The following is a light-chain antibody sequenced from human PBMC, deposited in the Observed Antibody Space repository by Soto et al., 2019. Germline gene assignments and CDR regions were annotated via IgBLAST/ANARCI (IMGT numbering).Light chain of an antibody. V-gene: IGLV2-18*02. CDR2: EVS. Sequence: QSALTQPPSVSGSPGQSVAISCTGTSSDVGSYNRVSWYQHAPGTAPKVIIYEVSNRPSGVHDRFSGSKSGNTDSLTISGLQPEDAADYYCYSFTSSNTDVFGTGTKVTVI. CDR3: YSFTSSNTDV. CDR1: SSDVGSYNR. J-gene: IGLJ1*01.